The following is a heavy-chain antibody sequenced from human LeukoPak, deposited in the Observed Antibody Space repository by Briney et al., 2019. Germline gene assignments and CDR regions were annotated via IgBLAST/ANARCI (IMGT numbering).Heavy chain of an antibody. CDR3: ARETGYGGNSAGFDF. CDR1: GDSVSSNSAA. J-gene: IGHJ4*02. CDR2: TYCRSKWSN. Sequence: QTLSLTCALSGDSVSSNSAAWNWIRQSPSRGLEWLGRTYCRSKWSNDYALSVKSRITINPDTSKNQFSLHLSSVTPEDTAVYYCARETGYGGNSAGFDFWGQGTLVTVSS. V-gene: IGHV6-1*01. D-gene: IGHD4-23*01.